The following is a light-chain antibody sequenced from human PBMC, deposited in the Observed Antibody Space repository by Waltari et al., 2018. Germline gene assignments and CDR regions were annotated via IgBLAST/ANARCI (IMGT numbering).Light chain of an antibody. CDR1: SSNIGANYD. J-gene: IGLJ2*01. CDR2: AKR. Sequence: QSVLTQPPSVSGAPGQRVTISCTGGSSNIGANYDVHWYQKLPGTAPKLLIYAKRNRPAGAPDRFSGSKSGTSASLAITGLQAGDETDYYCQSYDSSLSGVVFGGGTKLTVL. V-gene: IGLV1-40*01. CDR3: QSYDSSLSGVV.